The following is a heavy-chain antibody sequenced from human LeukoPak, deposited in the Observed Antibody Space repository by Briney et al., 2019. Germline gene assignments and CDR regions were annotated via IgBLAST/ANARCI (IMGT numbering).Heavy chain of an antibody. CDR2: ISYDGSNK. CDR1: GFTFSSYA. CDR3: ARETLWPKYYIDY. J-gene: IGHJ4*02. V-gene: IGHV3-30-3*01. Sequence: GGSLRLSCATSGFTFSSYAMHWVRQAPGKGLEWVAVISYDGSNKYYADSVKGQFTISRDNSKNTLYLQMNSLRAEDTAVYYCARETLWPKYYIDYWGQGTLVTVSS. D-gene: IGHD3-10*01.